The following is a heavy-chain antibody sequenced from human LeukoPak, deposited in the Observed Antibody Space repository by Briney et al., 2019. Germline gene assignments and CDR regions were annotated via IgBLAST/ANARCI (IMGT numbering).Heavy chain of an antibody. CDR3: AKDYYGSGSYYNSPGFDP. V-gene: IGHV3-30-3*01. Sequence: GRSLRLSCAASGFTFSSYAMHWVRQAPGKGLEWVAVISYDGSNKYYADSVKGRFTISRDNSKNTLYLQMNSLRAEDTAVYYCAKDYYGSGSYYNSPGFDPWGQGTLVTVSS. D-gene: IGHD3-10*01. J-gene: IGHJ5*02. CDR2: ISYDGSNK. CDR1: GFTFSSYA.